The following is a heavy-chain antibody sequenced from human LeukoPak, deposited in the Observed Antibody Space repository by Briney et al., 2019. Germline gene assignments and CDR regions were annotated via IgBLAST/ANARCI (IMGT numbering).Heavy chain of an antibody. J-gene: IGHJ4*02. CDR3: AKCQMWEPKSLTGLDY. Sequence: GGSLRLTCAASGFTFSSYGMHWVGQAPGKGLEWVAVISYGGSNKYYADSVKGRFTISRDNSKNTLYLQMNSLRAEDTAVYYCAKCQMWEPKSLTGLDYWGQGTLVTVSS. CDR1: GFTFSSYG. D-gene: IGHD3-9*01. V-gene: IGHV3-30*18. CDR2: ISYGGSNK.